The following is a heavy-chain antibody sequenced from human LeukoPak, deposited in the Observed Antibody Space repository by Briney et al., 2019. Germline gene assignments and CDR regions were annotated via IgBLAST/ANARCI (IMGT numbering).Heavy chain of an antibody. CDR1: GYTFTGYY. Sequence: GASVRVSCMASGYTFTGYYMHWVRQAPGQGLEWMGWINPNSGGTNYAQKFQGRVTMTRDTSISTAYMELSRLRSDDTAVYYCARVAGNAGLGAFDIWGQGTMVTVSS. J-gene: IGHJ3*02. V-gene: IGHV1-2*02. CDR3: ARVAGNAGLGAFDI. CDR2: INPNSGGT. D-gene: IGHD4-23*01.